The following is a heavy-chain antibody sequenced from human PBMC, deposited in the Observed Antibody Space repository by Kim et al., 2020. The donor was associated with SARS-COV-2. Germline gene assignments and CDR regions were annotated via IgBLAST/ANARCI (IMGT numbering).Heavy chain of an antibody. V-gene: IGHV1-69*04. J-gene: IGHJ6*02. D-gene: IGHD6-19*01. CDR2: IIPILGIA. CDR3: ARDSKYSSGWYPFGMDV. Sequence: SVKVSCKASGGTFSSYAISWVRQAPGQGLEWMGRIIPILGIANYAQKFQGRVTITADKSTSTAYMELSSLRSEDTAVYYCARDSKYSSGWYPFGMDVWGQGTTVTVSS. CDR1: GGTFSSYA.